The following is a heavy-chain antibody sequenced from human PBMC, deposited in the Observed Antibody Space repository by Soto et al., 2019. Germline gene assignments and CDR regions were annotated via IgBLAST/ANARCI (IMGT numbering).Heavy chain of an antibody. Sequence: PSETLSLTCAVYGGSVGGYYWSWVRQPPGEGLGWIGEINHSGSITYAPSLKSRVTMSVDTSKNQFSLRLNSVTAADTAVYYCARGEVTTGVFWGQGTQVTVSS. CDR2: INHSGSI. D-gene: IGHD4-17*01. CDR1: GGSVGGYY. J-gene: IGHJ4*02. CDR3: ARGEVTTGVF. V-gene: IGHV4-34*01.